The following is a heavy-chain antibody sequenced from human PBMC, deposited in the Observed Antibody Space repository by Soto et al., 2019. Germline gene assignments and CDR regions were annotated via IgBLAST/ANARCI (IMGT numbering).Heavy chain of an antibody. J-gene: IGHJ6*02. D-gene: IGHD6-19*01. CDR1: GGSFSCYY. CDR3: ARGPAXYSSGWDYYYYYYGMDV. Sequence: SETLSLTCAVYGGSFSCYYWSWIRQPPGKGLEWIGEINHSGSTNYNPSLKSRVTISVDTSKNQFSLKLSSVTAADTAVYYCARGPAXYSSGWDYYYYYYGMDVWGQGTTVTVSS. CDR2: INHSGST. V-gene: IGHV4-34*01.